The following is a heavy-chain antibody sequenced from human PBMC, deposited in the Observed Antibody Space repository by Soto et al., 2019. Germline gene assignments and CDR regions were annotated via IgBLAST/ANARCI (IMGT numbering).Heavy chain of an antibody. CDR1: GGSISSYY. CDR2: IYYSGST. V-gene: IGHV4-30-4*08. D-gene: IGHD3-10*01. CDR3: ARVVNVLLWFGELPGHFDY. Sequence: PSETLSLTCTVSGGSISSYYWSWIRQPPGKGLEWIGYIYYSGSTYYNPSLKSRVTISVDTSKNQFSLKLSSVTAADTAVYYCARVVNVLLWFGELPGHFDYWGQGTLVTVS. J-gene: IGHJ4*02.